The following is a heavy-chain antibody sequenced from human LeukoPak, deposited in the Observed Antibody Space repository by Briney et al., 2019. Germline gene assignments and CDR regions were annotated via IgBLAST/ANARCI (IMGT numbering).Heavy chain of an antibody. CDR1: GYTFTSYA. Sequence: GASVKVSCKASGYTFTSYAMHWVRQAPGQRLEWMGWINAGNGNTKYSQKFQGRVTITRDTSASTAYMELSGLRSEDTAVYYCARDPLVAAAGNPVPYYYYGMDVWGQGTTVTVSS. D-gene: IGHD6-13*01. V-gene: IGHV1-3*01. CDR3: ARDPLVAAAGNPVPYYYYGMDV. J-gene: IGHJ6*02. CDR2: INAGNGNT.